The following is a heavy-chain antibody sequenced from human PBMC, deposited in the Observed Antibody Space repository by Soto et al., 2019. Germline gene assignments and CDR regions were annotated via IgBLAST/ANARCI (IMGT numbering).Heavy chain of an antibody. V-gene: IGHV1-18*04. CDR1: GYTFTSYG. CDR2: ISAYNGNT. J-gene: IGHJ2*01. CDR3: ARSWYSSSWFYWYFDL. Sequence: ASGKVSCKASGYTFTSYGISWVRQAPGQGLEWMGWISAYNGNTNYAQKLQGRVTMTTDTSTSTAYMELRSLRSDDTAVYYCARSWYSSSWFYWYFDLWGRGTLVTVSS. D-gene: IGHD6-13*01.